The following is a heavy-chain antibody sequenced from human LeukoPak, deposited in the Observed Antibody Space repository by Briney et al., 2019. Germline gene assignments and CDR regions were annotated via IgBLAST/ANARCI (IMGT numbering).Heavy chain of an antibody. CDR1: NYSISNGLY. CDR2: IYRSGST. Sequence: SETLSLTCSGSNYSISNGLYWGWLRQPPGKGLEWIGSIYRSGSTFYNPSLKSRVTISLDTSKNQFSLKLSSVTAADTAVYFCARGTYGYYMDVWGKGTTVTDSS. D-gene: IGHD4-17*01. J-gene: IGHJ6*03. V-gene: IGHV4-38-2*02. CDR3: ARGTYGYYMDV.